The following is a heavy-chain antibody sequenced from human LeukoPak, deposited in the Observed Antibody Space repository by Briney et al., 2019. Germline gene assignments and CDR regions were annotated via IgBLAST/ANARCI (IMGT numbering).Heavy chain of an antibody. D-gene: IGHD3-10*01. Sequence: VASVKVSCKASGYTFTSYGISWVRQAPGQGLEWMGWINPNSGGTNYAQKFQGRVTMTRDTSISTAYMELSRLRSDDTAVYYCAVDEWFRELPPYWFDPWGQGTLVTVSS. V-gene: IGHV1-2*02. CDR3: AVDEWFRELPPYWFDP. CDR2: INPNSGGT. CDR1: GYTFTSYG. J-gene: IGHJ5*02.